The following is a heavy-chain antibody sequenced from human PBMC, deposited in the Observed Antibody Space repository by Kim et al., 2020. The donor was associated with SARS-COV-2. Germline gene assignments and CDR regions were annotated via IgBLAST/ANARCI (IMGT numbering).Heavy chain of an antibody. V-gene: IGHV3-7*01. CDR3: AKHRPVASTIFDF. J-gene: IGHJ4*02. Sequence: YVGSVKGRFPISRDNAKDPLLLHMSSLRADDTAVYYCAKHRPVASTIFDFWGQGTLVTVSS.